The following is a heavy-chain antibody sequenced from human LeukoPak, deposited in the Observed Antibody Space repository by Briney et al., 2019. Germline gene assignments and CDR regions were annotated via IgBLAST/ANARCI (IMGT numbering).Heavy chain of an antibody. Sequence: PSETLSLTCTVSGGSINNYYWSWIRQPPGKGLEWIGYIYYSGSTNYNPSLKSRVTMSVDTSKNQFSLKLSSVTAADTAVYYCARDGGGYDSNWFDPWGQGTLVTVSS. D-gene: IGHD5-12*01. V-gene: IGHV4-59*12. CDR2: IYYSGST. CDR1: GGSINNYY. J-gene: IGHJ5*02. CDR3: ARDGGGYDSNWFDP.